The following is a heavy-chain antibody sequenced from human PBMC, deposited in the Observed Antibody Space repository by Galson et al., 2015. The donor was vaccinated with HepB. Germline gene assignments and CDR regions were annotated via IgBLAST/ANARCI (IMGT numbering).Heavy chain of an antibody. CDR3: ARGYSSGWTVQYPWYYYGMDV. J-gene: IGHJ6*02. V-gene: IGHV1-69*13. CDR2: IIPIFGTA. Sequence: SVKVSCKASGGTFSSYAISWVRQAPGQGLEWMGGIIPIFGTANYAQKFQGRVTITADESTSTAYMELSSLRSEDTAVYYCARGYSSGWTVQYPWYYYGMDVWGQGTTVTVSS. CDR1: GGTFSSYA. D-gene: IGHD6-19*01.